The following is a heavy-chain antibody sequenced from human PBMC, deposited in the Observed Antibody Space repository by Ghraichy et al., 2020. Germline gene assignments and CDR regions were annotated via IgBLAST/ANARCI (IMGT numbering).Heavy chain of an antibody. D-gene: IGHD3-10*01. V-gene: IGHV3-53*01. CDR3: AREMGGYYGSNNDYYYYYMDV. Sequence: GGSLRLSCAASGFTVSSNYMNWVRQAPGKGLEWLLVIYKDGSTRYADSVKGRFTISRDNSKNTLYLQMNSLRAEDTAVYYCAREMGGYYGSNNDYYYYYMDVWGRGTTVTVSS. CDR1: GFTVSSNY. CDR2: IYKDGST. J-gene: IGHJ6*03.